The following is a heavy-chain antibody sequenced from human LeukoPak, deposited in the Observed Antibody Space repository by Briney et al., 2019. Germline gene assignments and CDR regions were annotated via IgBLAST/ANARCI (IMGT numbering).Heavy chain of an antibody. V-gene: IGHV3-23*01. Sequence: GGTLRLSCAASGFIFSSHGMNWVRQAPGKGLEWVSGVSPSGDITYYADSVKGRFTISRDNSKNTLYLQMNSLRAEDTAVYYCARDLTITMVRGRLYYFDYWGQGTLVTVSS. D-gene: IGHD3-10*01. CDR1: GFIFSSHG. J-gene: IGHJ4*02. CDR3: ARDLTITMVRGRLYYFDY. CDR2: VSPSGDIT.